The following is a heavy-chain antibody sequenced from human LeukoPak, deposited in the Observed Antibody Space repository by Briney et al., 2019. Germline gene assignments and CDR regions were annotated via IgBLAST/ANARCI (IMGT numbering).Heavy chain of an antibody. Sequence: SQTLSLTCTVSRGSISSGNYYWSWIRQPAGKGLEWIGRFHTRGSTNYNPSLKSRVIISVDTSKNQFSLKLNSVTAADTAVYYCARDQGRWLVRTFDYWGQGTLVTVSS. CDR3: ARDQGRWLVRTFDY. CDR1: RGSISSGNYY. D-gene: IGHD6-19*01. V-gene: IGHV4-61*02. J-gene: IGHJ4*02. CDR2: FHTRGST.